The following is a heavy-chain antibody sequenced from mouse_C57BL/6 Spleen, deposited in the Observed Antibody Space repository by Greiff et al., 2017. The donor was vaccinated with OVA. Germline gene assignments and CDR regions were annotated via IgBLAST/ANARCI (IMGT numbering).Heavy chain of an antibody. Sequence: EVQLVESGPGLVKPSQSLSLTCSVTGYSITSGYYWNWIRQFPGNKLEWMGYISYDGSNNYNPSFKNRISITRDTSKNQFFLKLNSVTTEDTATYYCARAATTVVPDYWGQGTTLTVSS. CDR3: ARAATTVVPDY. CDR1: GYSITSGYY. J-gene: IGHJ2*01. D-gene: IGHD1-1*01. V-gene: IGHV3-6*01. CDR2: ISYDGSN.